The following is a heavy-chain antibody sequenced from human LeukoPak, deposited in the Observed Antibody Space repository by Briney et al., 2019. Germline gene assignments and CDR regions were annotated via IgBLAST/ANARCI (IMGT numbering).Heavy chain of an antibody. CDR1: GFTFSSYV. V-gene: IGHV3-30*04. Sequence: AGGSLRLSCAASGFTFSSYVMHWVRQAPGKGLEWVTVISYDAINENYADSVKGRFTISRDNYKNTLYLQMNSLSPEDTAVYYCARDPRSSGYFFDYWGQGTLVTVSS. CDR2: ISYDAINE. CDR3: ARDPRSSGYFFDY. D-gene: IGHD3-22*01. J-gene: IGHJ4*02.